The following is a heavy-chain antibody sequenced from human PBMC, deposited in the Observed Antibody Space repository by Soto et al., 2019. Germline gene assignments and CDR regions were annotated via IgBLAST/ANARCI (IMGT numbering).Heavy chain of an antibody. Sequence: EVQLVESGGGLVQPGRSLRLSCAASGFTFGDYAMHWVRQAPGKGLEWVSGISWNSGSIGYADSVKGRFTISRDNAKNSLYLQMNSLRAEDTALYYCAKGFYYDSSTSGYFQHWGQGTLVTVSS. CDR3: AKGFYYDSSTSGYFQH. V-gene: IGHV3-9*01. D-gene: IGHD3-22*01. J-gene: IGHJ1*01. CDR2: ISWNSGSI. CDR1: GFTFGDYA.